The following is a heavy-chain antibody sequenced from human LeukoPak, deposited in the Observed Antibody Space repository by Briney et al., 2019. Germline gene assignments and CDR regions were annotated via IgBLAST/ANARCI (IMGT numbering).Heavy chain of an antibody. CDR2: IHHSGST. CDR1: SGSLSGYS. CDR3: TRQSGTVTPIDY. D-gene: IGHD4-17*01. Sequence: SETLSLTCAVSSGSLSGYSWGWIRQAPGKGLDWIGEIHHSGSTTYNSSLKNRVTISLDKPKSQFSLILTSVAAADTAVYYCTRQSGTVTPIDYWGQGILVTVSS. V-gene: IGHV4-34*01. J-gene: IGHJ4*02.